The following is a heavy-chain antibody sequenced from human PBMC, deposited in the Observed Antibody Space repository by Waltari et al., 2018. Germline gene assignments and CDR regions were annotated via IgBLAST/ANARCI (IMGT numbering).Heavy chain of an antibody. CDR2: ISSSSSYI. Sequence: EVQLVESGGGLVKPGGSLRLSCAASGFTFSSYSMNWVRQAPGKGLEWVSSISSSSSYIYYADSVKGRFTISRDNAKNSLYLQMNSLRAEDTAVYYCASGLVATTARYNWFDPWGLGTLVTVSS. CDR3: ASGLVATTARYNWFDP. J-gene: IGHJ5*02. V-gene: IGHV3-21*01. D-gene: IGHD5-12*01. CDR1: GFTFSSYS.